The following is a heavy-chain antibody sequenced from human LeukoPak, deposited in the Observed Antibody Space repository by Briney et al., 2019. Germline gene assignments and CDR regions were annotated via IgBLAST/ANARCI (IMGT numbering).Heavy chain of an antibody. V-gene: IGHV3-23*01. J-gene: IGHJ4*02. Sequence: GGSLRLSCAASGFTFTSFTMSWVRQTPGKGLEWVSSISGTGGNTYYAASVKGRFTISRDNSRNTLYLQMNSLRAEDTAVYYCAKDHGVAVTGMYYWGQGTLVTVSS. CDR1: GFTFTSFT. CDR3: AKDHGVAVTGMYY. CDR2: ISGTGGNT. D-gene: IGHD6-19*01.